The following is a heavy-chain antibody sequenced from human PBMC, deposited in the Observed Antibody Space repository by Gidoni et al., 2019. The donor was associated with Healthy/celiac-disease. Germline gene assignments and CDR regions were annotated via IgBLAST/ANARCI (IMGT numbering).Heavy chain of an antibody. D-gene: IGHD6-13*01. V-gene: IGHV4-59*01. J-gene: IGHJ4*02. Sequence: QVQLQESGPGLVKPSETLSLTCTVSGGSIRSYYGSWIRQPPGKGLEWIGYIYYSGSTNYNPSLKSRVTISVDTSKNQFSLKLSSVTAADTAVYYCARDTTGYSSSWYGPFFDYWGQGTLVTVSS. CDR2: IYYSGST. CDR1: GGSIRSYY. CDR3: ARDTTGYSSSWYGPFFDY.